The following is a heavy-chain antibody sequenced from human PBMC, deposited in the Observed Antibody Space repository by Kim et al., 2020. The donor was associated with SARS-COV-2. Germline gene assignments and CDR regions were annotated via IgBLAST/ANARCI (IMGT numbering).Heavy chain of an antibody. J-gene: IGHJ4*02. D-gene: IGHD3-10*01. V-gene: IGHV3-11*06. CDR1: GFIFSDYY. CDR3: ARDYYGGETYYNFEH. CDR2: ISGDSTYT. Sequence: GGSLRLSCAASGFIFSDYYMYWIRQAPGKGLEWISAISGDSTYTHYGDSVKGRFTTSRDNAKNSLYLQMNSLSAEDTAVYYCARDYYGGETYYNFEHWGQGTGVSLPS.